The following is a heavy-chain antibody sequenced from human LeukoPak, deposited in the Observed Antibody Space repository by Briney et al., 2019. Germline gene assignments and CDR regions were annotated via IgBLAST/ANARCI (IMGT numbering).Heavy chain of an antibody. V-gene: IGHV3-64*01. J-gene: IGHJ4*02. CDR2: ITNNGGHT. CDR3: AGAAPDGLYDC. Sequence: GGALRDSRAYSLFSLSRSAMHSVRPARGKGGDYVSAITNNGGHTYYANSVTGRFTISRDNSKRTLYLQMGSLRTEETAVYYSAGAAPDGLYDCCGQGSLVTVS. CDR1: LFSLSRSA. D-gene: IGHD3-10*01.